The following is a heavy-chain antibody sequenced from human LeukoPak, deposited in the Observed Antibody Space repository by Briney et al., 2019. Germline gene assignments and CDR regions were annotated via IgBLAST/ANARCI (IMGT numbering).Heavy chain of an antibody. CDR3: ARAYRTHQTFYSSHYFDY. CDR1: GDSINAYY. D-gene: IGHD5-18*01. CDR2: IYFSGTT. V-gene: IGHV4-59*08. J-gene: IGHJ4*02. Sequence: PSETLSLTCTVSGDSINAYYWGWIRQPPGKGLEWIGYIYFSGTTKYNPSLESRVTISVDTSKNQFSLKLSSVTAADTAVYYCARAYRTHQTFYSSHYFDYWAQGTLVTVSS.